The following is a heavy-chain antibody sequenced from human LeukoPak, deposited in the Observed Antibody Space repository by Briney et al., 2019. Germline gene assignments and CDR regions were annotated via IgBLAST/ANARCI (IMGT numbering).Heavy chain of an antibody. V-gene: IGHV3-23*01. D-gene: IGHD3-22*01. CDR1: GFTFSSYA. J-gene: IGHJ5*02. CDR2: ISGSGGST. Sequence: GGSLRLSCAASGFTFSSYAMSWVRQAPGKGLEWVSAISGSGGSTYYADSVKGRFTISRDNSKNTLYLQMNSLRAEDTAVYYCXXEPMIVVVMALFDPWGQGTLVTVSS. CDR3: XXEPMIVVVMALFDP.